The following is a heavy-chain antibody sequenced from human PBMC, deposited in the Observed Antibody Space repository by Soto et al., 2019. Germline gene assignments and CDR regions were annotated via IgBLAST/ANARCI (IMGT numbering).Heavy chain of an antibody. CDR1: GFTFSSYA. Sequence: GGSLRLSCAASGFTFSSYAMSWVRQAPGKGLEWVSAISGSGGSTYYADSVKGRFTISRANSKNTLYLQMNSLRAEDTAVYYCAKTSRGYCSSTSCLRLPGDYYYYYYMDVWGKGTTVTVSS. CDR2: ISGSGGST. V-gene: IGHV3-23*01. J-gene: IGHJ6*03. D-gene: IGHD2-2*01. CDR3: AKTSRGYCSSTSCLRLPGDYYYYYYMDV.